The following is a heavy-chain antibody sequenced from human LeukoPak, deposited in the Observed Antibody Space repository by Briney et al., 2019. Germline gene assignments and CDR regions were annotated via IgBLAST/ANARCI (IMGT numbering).Heavy chain of an antibody. Sequence: SVKVSCKASGGTFSSYAISWVRQAPGQGLEWMGGIIPIFGTANYAQKFQGRVTITADESTSTAYMALSSLRSEDTAVYYCAAGATGLHDAFDYWGLGTLVTVSP. V-gene: IGHV1-69*13. J-gene: IGHJ4*02. CDR3: AAGATGLHDAFDY. D-gene: IGHD1-26*01. CDR1: GGTFSSYA. CDR2: IIPIFGTA.